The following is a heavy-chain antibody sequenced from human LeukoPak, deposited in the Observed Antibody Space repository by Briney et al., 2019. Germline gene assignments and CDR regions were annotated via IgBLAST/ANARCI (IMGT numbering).Heavy chain of an antibody. CDR2: ISGSRDSI. D-gene: IGHD1-26*01. J-gene: IGHJ4*02. CDR3: VRALVGAAFDT. Sequence: GGSLRLSCAASGFTFNVYAMHWVRQVPGKGPEWISSISGSRDSIYYADSVKGRFTISRDNAKNSLYLDMNSLRVEDTAVYFCVRALVGAAFDTWGQGALVTVSS. CDR1: GFTFNVYA. V-gene: IGHV3-21*06.